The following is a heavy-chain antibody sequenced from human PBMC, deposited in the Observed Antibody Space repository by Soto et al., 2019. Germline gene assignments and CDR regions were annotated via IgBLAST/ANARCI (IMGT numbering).Heavy chain of an antibody. Sequence: QVQLVESGGGVVQPGRSLRLSCAASGFTFSSYGMHWVRQAPGKGLEWVAVIWYDGSNKYYADSVKGRFTISRDNSKNTLYLQMYSLRAEDTAVYYCATTSGGLRPHYYYGMDVWGQGTTVTVSS. CDR2: IWYDGSNK. J-gene: IGHJ6*02. D-gene: IGHD2-21*01. CDR1: GFTFSSYG. V-gene: IGHV3-33*01. CDR3: ATTSGGLRPHYYYGMDV.